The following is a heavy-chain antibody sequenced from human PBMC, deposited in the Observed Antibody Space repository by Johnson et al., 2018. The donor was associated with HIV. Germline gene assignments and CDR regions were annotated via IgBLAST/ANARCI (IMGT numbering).Heavy chain of an antibody. Sequence: VQLVESGGGVVQPGRSLRLSCAASGFTFSSYPMHWVRQAPGKGLERVANIKQDGREQYYVDSVKGRFTISRDNSKNTLFLQMNSLRAEDTAVYYCARDDRPDGFDIWGQGTMVTVSS. CDR2: IKQDGREQ. D-gene: IGHD1-14*01. CDR1: GFTFSSYP. CDR3: ARDDRPDGFDI. J-gene: IGHJ3*02. V-gene: IGHV3-7*01.